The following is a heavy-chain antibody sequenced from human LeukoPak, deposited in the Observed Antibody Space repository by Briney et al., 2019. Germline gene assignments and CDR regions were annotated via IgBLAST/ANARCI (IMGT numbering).Heavy chain of an antibody. CDR3: ARDAPTGRTKFEH. Sequence: PGGSLRLSCAAPGINIRSNWMHWVRQAPGTGLVWVARVNSEGSRTTYADSVKGRFTISRDNAKNILYLQMHGLGAEDTAVYYCARDAPTGRTKFEHWGQGTLVTVSS. D-gene: IGHD1-14*01. CDR1: GINIRSNW. CDR2: VNSEGSRT. V-gene: IGHV3-74*01. J-gene: IGHJ1*01.